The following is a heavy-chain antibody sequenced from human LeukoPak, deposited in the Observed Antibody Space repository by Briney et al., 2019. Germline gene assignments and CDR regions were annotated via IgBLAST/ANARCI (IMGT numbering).Heavy chain of an antibody. Sequence: GESLKISCKGSGYSFTNYWIGWVRQMPGKGLEWMGLIYPGDSDTRCSPSFQGQVTISADKSISTTYLQWSSLKASDTAMYYCARSQGYCSGGSCLQGDWFDPWGRGTLVTVSS. CDR2: IYPGDSDT. V-gene: IGHV5-51*01. CDR3: ARSQGYCSGGSCLQGDWFDP. CDR1: GYSFTNYW. D-gene: IGHD2-15*01. J-gene: IGHJ5*02.